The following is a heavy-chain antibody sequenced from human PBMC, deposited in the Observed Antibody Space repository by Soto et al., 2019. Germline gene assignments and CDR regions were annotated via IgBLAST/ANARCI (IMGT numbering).Heavy chain of an antibody. CDR2: INAGNGNT. CDR1: GYTFTSYA. J-gene: IGHJ4*02. Sequence: QVQLVQSGAEVKKPGASVKVSCKASGYTFTSYAMHWVRQAPGQRLEWMGWINAGNGNTKYSQKFQGGVTIIRDTSATTAQMQLSSLRSEDTAVYYCARGASPLIDYWGQGTLVTVSS. D-gene: IGHD3-16*01. V-gene: IGHV1-3*01. CDR3: ARGASPLIDY.